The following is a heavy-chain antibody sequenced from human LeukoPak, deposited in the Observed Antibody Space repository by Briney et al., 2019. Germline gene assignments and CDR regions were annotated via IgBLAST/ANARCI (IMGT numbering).Heavy chain of an antibody. Sequence: PSETLSLTCTVSGGSISSGGYSWSWIRQPPGKGLEWIGYIYHSGSTYYNPSLKSRVTISVDRSKNQFSLKLSSVTAADTAVYYCARGGTMVRGFAFDIWGQGTMVTVSS. D-gene: IGHD3-10*01. CDR2: IYHSGST. V-gene: IGHV4-30-2*01. CDR3: ARGGTMVRGFAFDI. CDR1: GGSISSGGYS. J-gene: IGHJ3*02.